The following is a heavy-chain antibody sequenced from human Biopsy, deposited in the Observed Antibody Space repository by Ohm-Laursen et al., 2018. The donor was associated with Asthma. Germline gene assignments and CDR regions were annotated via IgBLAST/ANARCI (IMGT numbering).Heavy chain of an antibody. J-gene: IGHJ1*01. Sequence: SPRLSCAASGFTFGDYWMSWVRQVPGKGLEWVANIKHDGSEKNHVDSLKGRFTISRDNAKNSLYLQMNSLRAEDTAVYYCARTSHFWSPYHAEHYQLWGQGTLVTVSS. CDR3: ARTSHFWSPYHAEHYQL. CDR1: GFTFGDYW. V-gene: IGHV3-7*01. D-gene: IGHD3-3*02. CDR2: IKHDGSEK.